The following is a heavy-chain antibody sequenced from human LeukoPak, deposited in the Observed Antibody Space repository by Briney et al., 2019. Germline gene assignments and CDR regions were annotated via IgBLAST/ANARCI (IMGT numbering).Heavy chain of an antibody. CDR1: GFTFSSYW. CDR3: AKSGYNRFDY. CDR2: INSDGSST. D-gene: IGHD5-24*01. V-gene: IGHV3-74*01. J-gene: IGHJ4*02. Sequence: GGSLRLSCAASGFTFSSYWMHWVRQAPGKGLVWVSHINSDGSSTRYADSVKGRFTISRDNSKNTLILQMNSLRAEDTAVYYCAKSGYNRFDYWGQGILVTVSS.